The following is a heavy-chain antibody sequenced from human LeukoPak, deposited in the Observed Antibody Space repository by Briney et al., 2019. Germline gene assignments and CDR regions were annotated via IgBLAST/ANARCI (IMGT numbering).Heavy chain of an antibody. CDR2: IIPIFGTA. D-gene: IGHD6-19*01. J-gene: IGHJ5*02. CDR3: ARVPKYSSGWYTHNWFDP. Sequence: ASVTVSCTASVGTFSFYAISWVRQAPGQGLEWMGGIIPIFGTANYAQKFQGRVTITADESTSTAYMELSSLRSEDTAVYYCARVPKYSSGWYTHNWFDPWGQRTLVTVSS. CDR1: VGTFSFYA. V-gene: IGHV1-69*13.